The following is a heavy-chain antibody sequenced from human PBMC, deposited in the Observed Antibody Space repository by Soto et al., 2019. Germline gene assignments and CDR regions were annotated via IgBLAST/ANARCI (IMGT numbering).Heavy chain of an antibody. CDR2: VIPIFGTA. J-gene: IGHJ5*02. D-gene: IGHD3-22*01. Sequence: QVQLVQSGAEVKKPGSSVKVSCKASGGTFSSYAISWVRQAPGQGLEWMGGVIPIFGTANYAQTFQGRVTITADESTSTAYMELSSLRSEDTAVYYCAKARESYYYSSGYLNWFAHWGQGTLVTVSS. CDR3: AKARESYYYSSGYLNWFAH. CDR1: GGTFSSYA. V-gene: IGHV1-69*01.